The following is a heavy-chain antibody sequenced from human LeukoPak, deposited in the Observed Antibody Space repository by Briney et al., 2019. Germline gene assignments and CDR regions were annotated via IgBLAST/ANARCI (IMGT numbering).Heavy chain of an antibody. CDR1: GFTFSSYG. V-gene: IGHV3-30*18. CDR3: AKGYCSGGSCSPADY. D-gene: IGHD2-15*01. Sequence: GGSLRLSCAASGFTFSSYGMHWVRQAPGKGLEWVAVISYDGSNKYYADSVKGRFTISRDNSKNTLYVQMNSLRAEDTAVYYCAKGYCSGGSCSPADYWGQGTLVTVSS. CDR2: ISYDGSNK. J-gene: IGHJ4*02.